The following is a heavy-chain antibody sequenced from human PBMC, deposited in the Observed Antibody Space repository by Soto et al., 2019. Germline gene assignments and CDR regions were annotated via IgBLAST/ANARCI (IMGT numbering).Heavy chain of an antibody. V-gene: IGHV4-30-2*01. CDR2: IYHIGSP. D-gene: IGHD2-2*01. Sequence: QLQLQESCSGLVKPSQTLSLTCAVSGGSISSGGSSWSWIRQPPGKGLGCIGYIYHIGSPCYNPSLKRRVTISVDRAKKQWSLNRSSVTDAATAVYYFDRAAYAVNKPDQGGDWFESWGQATLDTV. J-gene: IGHJ5*01. CDR1: GGSISSGGSS. CDR3: DRAAYAVNKPDQGGDWFES.